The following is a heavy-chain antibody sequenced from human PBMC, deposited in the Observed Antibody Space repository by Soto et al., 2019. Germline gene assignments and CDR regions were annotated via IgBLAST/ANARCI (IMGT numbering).Heavy chain of an antibody. CDR2: IYNSGST. CDR1: GGSINNNGYF. J-gene: IGHJ4*02. D-gene: IGHD1-26*01. CDR3: ARGPSGDKVDY. V-gene: IGHV4-30-4*01. Sequence: QVQLQESGPGVVEPSQTLSLTCTVSGGSINNNGYFWSWIRQPPGSGLEWIGHIYNSGSTYSNPSLKSRLTISVDTSKNQFSLKLSSMTAAVTAVYYCARGPSGDKVDYWGQGTLVTVSS.